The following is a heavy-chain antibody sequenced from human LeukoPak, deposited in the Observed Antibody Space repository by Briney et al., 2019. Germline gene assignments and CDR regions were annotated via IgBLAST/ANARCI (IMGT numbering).Heavy chain of an antibody. Sequence: ASVKVSCKASGYIFTSYYMHWVRQAPGQGLEWMGIINPGGGSTSYAQKLQDRVTMTRDTSTSTVYMELSSLRSEDTAVYYCAKDLRWDHPGFDPWGQGTLVIVSS. D-gene: IGHD4-23*01. CDR2: INPGGGST. CDR3: AKDLRWDHPGFDP. CDR1: GYIFTSYY. J-gene: IGHJ5*02. V-gene: IGHV1-46*01.